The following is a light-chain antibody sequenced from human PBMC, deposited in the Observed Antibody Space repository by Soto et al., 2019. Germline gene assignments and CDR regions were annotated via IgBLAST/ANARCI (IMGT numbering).Light chain of an antibody. Sequence: QSAVTQPASVSGSPGQSITISCTGTSSDVGGYKYVSWYQQHPGKAPKFLIYEVSNRPSGVSSRFSGSKSGNTASLTISGLQAEDEADYYCTSKTSTSPYVFGTGTKVTVL. CDR1: SSDVGGYKY. J-gene: IGLJ1*01. CDR3: TSKTSTSPYV. CDR2: EVS. V-gene: IGLV2-14*01.